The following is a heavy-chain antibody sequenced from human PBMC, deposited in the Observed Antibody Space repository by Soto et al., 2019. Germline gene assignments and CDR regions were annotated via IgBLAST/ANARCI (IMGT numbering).Heavy chain of an antibody. CDR3: ARGVEYCSGGSCYSFGFYYYYGMDV. D-gene: IGHD2-15*01. J-gene: IGHJ6*02. CDR2: INAGNGNT. V-gene: IGHV1-3*01. CDR1: GYTLTSYA. Sequence: EASLKVSCKASGYTLTSYAMHWVRQAPGQRLEWMGWINAGNGNTKYSQKFQGRVTITRDTSASTAYMELSSLRSDDTAVYYCARGVEYCSGGSCYSFGFYYYYGMDVWGQGTTVTVSS.